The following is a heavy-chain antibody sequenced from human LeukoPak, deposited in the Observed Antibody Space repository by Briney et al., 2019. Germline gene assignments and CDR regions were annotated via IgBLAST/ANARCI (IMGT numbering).Heavy chain of an antibody. J-gene: IGHJ4*02. CDR1: GDSISNYY. Sequence: SETLSLTCTVSVSGDSISNYYWSWIRQPAGKGLEWIGRIFTSGTTNYNPSLKSRVTMSVDTSKNQFSLKVSSVTAADTAVYYCARAREYGDHFDYWGQGTLVTVSS. V-gene: IGHV4-4*07. D-gene: IGHD4-17*01. CDR3: ARAREYGDHFDY. CDR2: IFTSGTT.